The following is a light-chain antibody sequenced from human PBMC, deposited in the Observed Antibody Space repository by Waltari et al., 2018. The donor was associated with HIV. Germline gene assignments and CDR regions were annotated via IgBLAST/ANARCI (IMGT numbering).Light chain of an antibody. V-gene: IGLV1-47*01. CDR2: KNN. J-gene: IGLJ2*01. Sequence: QSVLTQPPSASGTPGQRVTIPCSGSSSNIGSNYVYWYQQLPVTAPKLLIYKNNQRPSGVPDRFSGSKSGTSASLAISGLRSEDEADYYCATWDDSLSVYVVFGAGTKLTVL. CDR1: SSNIGSNY. CDR3: ATWDDSLSVYVV.